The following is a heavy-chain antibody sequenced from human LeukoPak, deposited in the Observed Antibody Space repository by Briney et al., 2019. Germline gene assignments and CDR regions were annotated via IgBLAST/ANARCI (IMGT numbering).Heavy chain of an antibody. D-gene: IGHD6-19*01. CDR1: GYTFTSYG. V-gene: IGHV1-18*01. J-gene: IGHJ4*02. Sequence: ASVKVSCTASGYTFTSYGISWVRQAPGQGLEWMGWISAYNGNTNYAQKLQGRVTMTTDTSTSTAYMELRSLRSDDTAVYYCASNPKYSSGWYVLDYWGQGTLVTVSS. CDR3: ASNPKYSSGWYVLDY. CDR2: ISAYNGNT.